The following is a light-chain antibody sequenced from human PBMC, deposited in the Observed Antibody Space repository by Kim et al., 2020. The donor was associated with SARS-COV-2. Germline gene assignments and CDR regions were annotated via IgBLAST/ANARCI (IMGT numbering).Light chain of an antibody. CDR2: KND. Sequence: QSVLTQSPSASGTPGQRVTISCSGSSSNIGTTYVYWYQQLPGTAPKLLIYKNDQRPSGVPDRFSGSKSGTSASLAISGLRSGDEADYYCVAWDDSLSGWVFGGGTQLTVL. CDR3: VAWDDSLSGWV. J-gene: IGLJ3*02. CDR1: SSNIGTTY. V-gene: IGLV1-47*01.